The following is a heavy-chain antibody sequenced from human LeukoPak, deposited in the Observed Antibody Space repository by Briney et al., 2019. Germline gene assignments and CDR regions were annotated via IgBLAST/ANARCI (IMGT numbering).Heavy chain of an antibody. CDR1: GGSISSYY. V-gene: IGHV4-59*01. D-gene: IGHD5-18*01. Sequence: PPETLSLTCTVSGGSISSYYWSWIRQPPGKGLEWIGYIYYSGSANYNPSLKSRVTISVDTSKNQFSLKLSSVTAADTAVYYCAMHRDVDTAMGYFDYWGQGTLVTVSS. CDR2: IYYSGSA. J-gene: IGHJ4*02. CDR3: AMHRDVDTAMGYFDY.